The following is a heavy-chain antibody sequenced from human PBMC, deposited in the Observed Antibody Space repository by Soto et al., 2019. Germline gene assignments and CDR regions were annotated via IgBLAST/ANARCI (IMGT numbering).Heavy chain of an antibody. CDR2: IGTHNGDT. Sequence: QVQLVQSGPEVKKPGASVKVSCKASGYTFNTYGFSWVRQAPGQGLEWVGWIGTHNGDTTYAQNFQGRVTMTIDTSTTTSHMELRSLTSDDTAMYFCARDWRGAEGFDPWGQGTLVTVSS. CDR1: GYTFNTYG. D-gene: IGHD3-3*01. CDR3: ARDWRGAEGFDP. V-gene: IGHV1-18*01. J-gene: IGHJ5*02.